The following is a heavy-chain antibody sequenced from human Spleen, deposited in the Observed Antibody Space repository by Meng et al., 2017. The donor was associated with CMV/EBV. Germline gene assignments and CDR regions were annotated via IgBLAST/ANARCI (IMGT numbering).Heavy chain of an antibody. Sequence: GESLKISCAASGFTFSSYWMSWVRQAPGKGLEWVANIKQDGSEKYYVDSVKGRFTVSRDNVRNSLYLQMNSLRAEDTAIYYCVRDKADGYSQSDAFDIWGQGTMVTVSS. V-gene: IGHV3-7*01. CDR2: IKQDGSEK. CDR3: VRDKADGYSQSDAFDI. CDR1: GFTFSSYW. D-gene: IGHD5-24*01. J-gene: IGHJ3*02.